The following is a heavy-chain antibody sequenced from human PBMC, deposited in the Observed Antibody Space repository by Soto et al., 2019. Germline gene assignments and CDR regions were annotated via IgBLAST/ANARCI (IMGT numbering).Heavy chain of an antibody. CDR2: IYYSGST. Sequence: SETLSLTCTVSWGSISSSSYYWGWIRQPPGKGLEWIGSIYYSGSTYYNPSLKSRVTISVDTSKNQFSLKLSSVTAADTAVYYCARHKGVGSGLIANWFDPWGQGTLVTVPS. J-gene: IGHJ5*02. V-gene: IGHV4-39*01. D-gene: IGHD6-25*01. CDR1: WGSISSSSYY. CDR3: ARHKGVGSGLIANWFDP.